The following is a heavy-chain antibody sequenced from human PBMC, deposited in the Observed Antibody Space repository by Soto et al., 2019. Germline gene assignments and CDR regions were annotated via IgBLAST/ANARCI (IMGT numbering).Heavy chain of an antibody. V-gene: IGHV1-18*01. J-gene: IGHJ6*02. CDR2: ISAYNGNT. Sequence: QVQLVQSGAEVKKPGASVKVSCKASGYTFTSYGISWVRQAPGQGLEWMGWISAYNGNTNYAQKLQGRVTMTTATSTSTAYMELRSLRSDDTAVYYCARERDSGYDLRYYYGMDVWGQGTTVTVSS. D-gene: IGHD5-12*01. CDR3: ARERDSGYDLRYYYGMDV. CDR1: GYTFTSYG.